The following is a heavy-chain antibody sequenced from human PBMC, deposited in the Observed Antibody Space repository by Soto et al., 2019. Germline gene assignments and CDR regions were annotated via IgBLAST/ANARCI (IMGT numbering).Heavy chain of an antibody. Sequence: ASVKVSCKASGYTFNDFAIHWVRQAPGQRLDWLGLINIGEHITEYSQKFQGRVTFTRDTSASTVYMEVTSLRSEDTAVYYCARGDGPTSYLIDSWGQGTLVTVS. CDR2: INIGEHIT. V-gene: IGHV1-3*04. J-gene: IGHJ4*02. D-gene: IGHD3-10*01. CDR3: ARGDGPTSYLIDS. CDR1: GYTFNDFA.